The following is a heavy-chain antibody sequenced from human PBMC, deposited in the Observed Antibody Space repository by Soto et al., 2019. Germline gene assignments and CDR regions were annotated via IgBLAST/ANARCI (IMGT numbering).Heavy chain of an antibody. Sequence: QVNLVDSGGGVVQHGRSLRLSCAASGFNVDSYAMNWVRQAPGKGHEWVATISYDGKNIYYADFVRGRFTISKDNSNNTLYLRLSSLIPEDTAIYYCARDYGALPVDRFQYWGQGTLVTVSS. CDR1: GFNVDSYA. J-gene: IGHJ1*01. V-gene: IGHV3-30*03. CDR3: ARDYGALPVDRFQY. CDR2: ISYDGKNI. D-gene: IGHD3-10*01.